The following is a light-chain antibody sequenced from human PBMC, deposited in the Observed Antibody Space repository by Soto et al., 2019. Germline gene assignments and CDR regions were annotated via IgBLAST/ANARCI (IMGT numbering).Light chain of an antibody. J-gene: IGKJ1*01. V-gene: IGKV4-1*01. CDR2: WAS. CDR3: HQDHSSPQT. CDR1: QSVLYSPNNKNY. Sequence: DIVMTQSPDSLAVSLGETATINCKSSQSVLYSPNNKNYLAWYQQKPGQPPKLLVYWASTRESGVPDRFSGSGSGTDFTLTISSLQAEDAAVYYCHQDHSSPQTFGQGTKVEIK.